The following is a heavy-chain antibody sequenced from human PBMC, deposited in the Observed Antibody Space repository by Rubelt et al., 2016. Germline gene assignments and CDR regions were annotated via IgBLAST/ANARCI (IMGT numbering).Heavy chain of an antibody. V-gene: IGHV3-30*04. J-gene: IGHJ4*02. Sequence: GFSFRNYSIHWVRQAPGKGLEWVAIISHDGSKKYYADSVKGRFTISRDNSKNTVYLQMNTLRPEDTAVYSCARLRTATGNSFDCWGQGTLVTVSS. CDR2: ISHDGSKK. D-gene: IGHD6-13*01. CDR1: GFSFRNYS. CDR3: ARLRTATGNSFDC.